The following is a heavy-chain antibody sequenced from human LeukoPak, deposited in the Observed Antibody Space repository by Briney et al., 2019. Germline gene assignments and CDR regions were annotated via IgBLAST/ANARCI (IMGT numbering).Heavy chain of an antibody. CDR1: GYTFTSYY. D-gene: IGHD1-1*01. Sequence: ASVRVSCKASGYTFTSYYMHWVRQAPGQGLEWMGIINPSGGSTSYAQKFQGRVTMTRDMSTSTVYMELSSLRSEDTAVYYCARDNDHDAFDIWGQGTMVTVSS. CDR3: ARDNDHDAFDI. CDR2: INPSGGST. V-gene: IGHV1-46*01. J-gene: IGHJ3*02.